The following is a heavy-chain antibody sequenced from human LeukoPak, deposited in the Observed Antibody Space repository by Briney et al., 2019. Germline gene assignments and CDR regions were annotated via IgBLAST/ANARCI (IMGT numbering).Heavy chain of an antibody. CDR3: AKSGIAAAGQRGYFDN. Sequence: GGSLRLSCAASGFTFSSYAMHWVRQAPGKGLEWVAVISYDGSNKYYADSVKGRFTISRDNSKNTLYLQMNSLRAEDTAVYYCAKSGIAAAGQRGYFDNWGQGALVTVSS. V-gene: IGHV3-30-3*02. CDR2: ISYDGSNK. D-gene: IGHD6-13*01. CDR1: GFTFSSYA. J-gene: IGHJ4*02.